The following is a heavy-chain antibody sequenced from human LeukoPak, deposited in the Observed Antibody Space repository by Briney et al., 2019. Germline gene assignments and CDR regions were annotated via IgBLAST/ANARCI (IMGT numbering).Heavy chain of an antibody. D-gene: IGHD5-24*01. CDR2: IYYSGST. Sequence: SETLSLTCTVSSGSISSYYWSWIRQPPGKGLEWIGYIYYSGSTNYNPSLKSRITISVDTSKNQFSLKLNSVTAADTAVYYCARVDRAGITGYWFDPWGQGTLVTVSS. CDR3: ARVDRAGITGYWFDP. J-gene: IGHJ5*02. V-gene: IGHV4-59*01. CDR1: SGSISSYY.